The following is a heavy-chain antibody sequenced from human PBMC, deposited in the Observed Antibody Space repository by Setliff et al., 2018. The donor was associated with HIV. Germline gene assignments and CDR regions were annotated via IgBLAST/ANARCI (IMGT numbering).Heavy chain of an antibody. CDR1: GFTFSTYG. Sequence: PGGSLRLSCAVSGFTFSTYGMHWVRQAPGKGLEWVTFIEHDGSKKFYADSVKGRFTISRDNSKNTLYLQMNSLRAEDTAVYYCAKTLPTLYPPHDYYFAMDVWGQGTTVTVSS. CDR2: IEHDGSKK. D-gene: IGHD2-15*01. CDR3: AKTLPTLYPPHDYYFAMDV. V-gene: IGHV3-30*02. J-gene: IGHJ6*02.